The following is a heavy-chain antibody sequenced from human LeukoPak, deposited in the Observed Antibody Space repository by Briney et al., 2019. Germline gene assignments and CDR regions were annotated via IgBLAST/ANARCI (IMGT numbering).Heavy chain of an antibody. CDR2: IYPGDSDT. D-gene: IGHD2-15*01. J-gene: IGHJ5*02. CDR1: GYSFSNSW. Sequence: GESLKISCKGSGYSFSNSWIGWVRQMPGKGLEWMGIIYPGDSDTRYSPSFQGQVTISADKSISTAYLQWSSLKASDTAMYYCARLDYCSGGSCYGLDPWGQGTLVTVSS. V-gene: IGHV5-51*01. CDR3: ARLDYCSGGSCYGLDP.